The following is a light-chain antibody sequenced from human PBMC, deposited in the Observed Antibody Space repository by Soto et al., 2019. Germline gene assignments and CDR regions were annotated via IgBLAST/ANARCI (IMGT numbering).Light chain of an antibody. CDR3: SSSTGISTPPYV. V-gene: IGLV2-14*01. Sequence: QSVLTQPASVSGSPGQSITISCTGTSSDIGGYNYVSWYQQHPGKAPKLMIYEVSNRPSGVSNRFSGSKSGNTASLTISGLQAEDEADYYCSSSTGISTPPYVLGTGTKVSVL. CDR1: SSDIGGYNY. J-gene: IGLJ1*01. CDR2: EVS.